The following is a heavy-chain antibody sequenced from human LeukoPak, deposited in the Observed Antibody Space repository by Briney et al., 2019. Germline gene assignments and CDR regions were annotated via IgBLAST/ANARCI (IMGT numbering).Heavy chain of an antibody. CDR3: ATKRLWFGEHDY. CDR2: FDPEDGET. CDR1: GYTLTELS. J-gene: IGHJ4*02. D-gene: IGHD3-10*01. Sequence: ASVKVSCKVSGYTLTELSMHWVRQAPGKGLEWMGGFDPEDGETIYAQKFQGRVTMTEDTSTDTAYMELSSLRSEDTAVYYCATKRLWFGEHDYWGQGTLVTVSS. V-gene: IGHV1-24*01.